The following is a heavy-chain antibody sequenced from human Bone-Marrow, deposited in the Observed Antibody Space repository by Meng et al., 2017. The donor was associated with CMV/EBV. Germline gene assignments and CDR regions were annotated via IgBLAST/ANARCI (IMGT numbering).Heavy chain of an antibody. D-gene: IGHD5-12*01. CDR3: ASSRRGYSGYDTYYYGMDV. Sequence: SVKVSCKASGGTFSNYAISWVRQAPGQGLEWMGGIIPILGIANYAQKFQGRVTITADKSTSTAYMELSSLRSEDTAVYYCASSRRGYSGYDTYYYGMDVWGQGTTVTVSS. CDR1: GGTFSNYA. CDR2: IIPILGIA. V-gene: IGHV1-69*10. J-gene: IGHJ6*02.